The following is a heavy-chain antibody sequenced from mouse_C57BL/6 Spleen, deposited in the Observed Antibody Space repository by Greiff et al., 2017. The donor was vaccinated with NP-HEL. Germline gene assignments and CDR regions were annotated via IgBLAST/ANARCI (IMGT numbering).Heavy chain of an antibody. D-gene: IGHD1-1*01. V-gene: IGHV5-4*01. CDR3: ARSFRLLLRYYFDY. Sequence: EVQGVESGGGLVKPGGSLKLSCAASGFTFSSYAMSWVRQTPEKRLEWVATISDGGSYTYYPDNVKGRFTISRDNAKNNLYLQMSHLKSEDTAMYYCARSFRLLLRYYFDYWGQGTTLTVSS. CDR2: ISDGGSYT. J-gene: IGHJ2*01. CDR1: GFTFSSYA.